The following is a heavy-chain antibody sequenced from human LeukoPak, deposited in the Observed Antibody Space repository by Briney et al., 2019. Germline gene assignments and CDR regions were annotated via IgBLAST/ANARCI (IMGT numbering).Heavy chain of an antibody. CDR2: IYYSGST. CDR1: GGSISSYY. CDR3: ARGRGSGSYQVDY. Sequence: SETLSLTCTVSGGSISSYYWSWIWQPPGKRLEWIGYIYYSGSTNYNPSLKSRVTISVDTSKNQFSLKLSSVTAADTAVYYCARGRGSGSYQVDYWGQGTLVTVSS. V-gene: IGHV4-59*01. J-gene: IGHJ4*02. D-gene: IGHD3-10*01.